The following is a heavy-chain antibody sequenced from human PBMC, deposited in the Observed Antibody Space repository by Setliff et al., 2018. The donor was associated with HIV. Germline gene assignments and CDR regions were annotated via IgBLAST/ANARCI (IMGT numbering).Heavy chain of an antibody. V-gene: IGHV3-30*01. D-gene: IGHD1-26*01. CDR1: GFTFSSYA. Sequence: GGSLRLSCAASGFTFSSYAMHWVRQAPGKGLEWVAVISYDGSNKYYADSVKGRFTISRDNSKNTLYLQMNSLRAQDTAVYYCAKSGSPEYYYYYGMDVWGQGTTVTVSS. CDR3: AKSGSPEYYYYYGMDV. CDR2: ISYDGSNK. J-gene: IGHJ6*02.